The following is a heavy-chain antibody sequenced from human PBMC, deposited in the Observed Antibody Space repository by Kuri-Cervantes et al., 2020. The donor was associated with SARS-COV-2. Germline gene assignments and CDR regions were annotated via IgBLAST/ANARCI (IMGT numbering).Heavy chain of an antibody. J-gene: IGHJ6*02. D-gene: IGHD5-12*01. V-gene: IGHV6-1*01. Sequence: SQTLSLTCAISGDNVSNTNGAWNWIRQSPSRGLEWLGRTYYRFKWFNDYAPSVKGRLTVNPDTSKNQFDLQLESVTPEDTAVYYCARHYDYSEYDHSYYFGMDVWGQGTTVTVSS. CDR3: ARHYDYSEYDHSYYFGMDV. CDR1: GDNVSNTNGA. CDR2: TYYRFKWFN.